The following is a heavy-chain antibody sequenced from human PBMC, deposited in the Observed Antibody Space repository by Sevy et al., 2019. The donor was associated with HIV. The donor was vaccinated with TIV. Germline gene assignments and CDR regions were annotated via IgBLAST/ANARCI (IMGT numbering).Heavy chain of an antibody. CDR2: ISSGSSYI. Sequence: GESLKISCAASGFTFSYYTMNWVRQAPGKGLEWVSSISSGSSYIFYADSMKGRFTVSRDNAKNSLFLQMNSLRDEDTALYYCLAGFDYWGQGTLVTVSS. CDR1: GFTFSYYT. J-gene: IGHJ4*02. D-gene: IGHD2-15*01. CDR3: LAGFDY. V-gene: IGHV3-21*01.